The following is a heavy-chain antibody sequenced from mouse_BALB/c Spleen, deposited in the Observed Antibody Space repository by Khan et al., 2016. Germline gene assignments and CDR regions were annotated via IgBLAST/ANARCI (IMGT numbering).Heavy chain of an antibody. D-gene: IGHD2-14*01. CDR3: ARVRHTMDY. J-gene: IGHJ4*01. CDR1: GFTFTTYA. V-gene: IGHV5-6-3*01. Sequence: EVELVESGGGFVQPGGSLELSCAASGFTFTTYAMSWVRQTPDKRLELVATINSDGSSTYYADTVKGRFTISRDNAKNTLYLQMSRLKSVDTAMYYCARVRHTMDYWGRGTSVTVSS. CDR2: INSDGSST.